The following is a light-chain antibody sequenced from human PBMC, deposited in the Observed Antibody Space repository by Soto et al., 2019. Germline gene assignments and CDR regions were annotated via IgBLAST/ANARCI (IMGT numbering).Light chain of an antibody. CDR2: EDN. CDR1: SGSIASNY. J-gene: IGLJ2*01. V-gene: IGLV6-57*04. Sequence: NFMLTQPHSVSESPGKTVTTSCTRSSGSIASNYVQWYQQRPGSAPTTVIYEDNQRPSGVPDRFSGSIDSSSNSASLTISGLKTEDEADYYCQSYDSSIVVFGGGTKVTVL. CDR3: QSYDSSIVV.